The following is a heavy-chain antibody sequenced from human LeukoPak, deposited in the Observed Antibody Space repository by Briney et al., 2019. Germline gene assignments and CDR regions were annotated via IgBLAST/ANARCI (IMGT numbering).Heavy chain of an antibody. CDR2: IYHSGRT. Sequence: SETLSLTCTVSGYSISSGYYWGWIRQPPGKGLEWIGSIYHSGRTFYNPSLKSRVTISVDTSKNQFSLKLTSVTAADTAVYYCARHGGGPWSHYQYYMDVWGKGTTVTISS. D-gene: IGHD2-15*01. CDR1: GYSISSGYY. CDR3: ARHGGGPWSHYQYYMDV. V-gene: IGHV4-38-2*02. J-gene: IGHJ6*03.